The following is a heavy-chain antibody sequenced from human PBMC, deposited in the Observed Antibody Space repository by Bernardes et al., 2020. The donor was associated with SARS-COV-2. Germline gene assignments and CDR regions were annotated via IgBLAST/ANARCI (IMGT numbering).Heavy chain of an antibody. V-gene: IGHV3-48*04. Sequence: GGSLRLSRAASGFTFSSYSMNWVRQAPGKGLEWVSYISSSSSTIYYADSVKGRFTISRDNAKNSLYLQMNSLRAEDTAVYYCARDPTQLFYYYYYMDVWGKGTTVTVSS. J-gene: IGHJ6*03. CDR2: ISSSSSTI. CDR3: ARDPTQLFYYYYYMDV. CDR1: GFTFSSYS. D-gene: IGHD3-10*01.